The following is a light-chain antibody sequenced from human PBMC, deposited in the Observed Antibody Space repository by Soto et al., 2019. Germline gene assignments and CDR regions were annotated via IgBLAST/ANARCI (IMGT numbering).Light chain of an antibody. Sequence: EIVLTQSPGTLSLSPGERATLSCRASQSVSSSYLAWYQQKPGQAPRLLIYGASSRATGIPDRFSGSGSGTDFTLTISRLEPEDFAVYYCQKYGSSPYTCGQATKLESK. CDR1: QSVSSSY. CDR3: QKYGSSPYT. CDR2: GAS. V-gene: IGKV3-20*01. J-gene: IGKJ2*01.